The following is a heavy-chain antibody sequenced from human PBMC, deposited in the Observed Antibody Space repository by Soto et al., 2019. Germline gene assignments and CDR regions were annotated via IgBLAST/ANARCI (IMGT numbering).Heavy chain of an antibody. D-gene: IGHD6-13*01. CDR1: GFSFSNYA. V-gene: IGHV3-23*01. CDR3: ARDRERDAWYEDY. CDR2: ISGRDDST. J-gene: IGHJ4*02. Sequence: EVQLLESGGDLVQPGGSLRLSCVASGFSFSNYAISWVRQVPGKGLEWVSVISGRDDSTYYADSVKGRFTISRDNSKNTLYLQMNSLRAEDTAIYYCARDRERDAWYEDYWGQGTLVTVSS.